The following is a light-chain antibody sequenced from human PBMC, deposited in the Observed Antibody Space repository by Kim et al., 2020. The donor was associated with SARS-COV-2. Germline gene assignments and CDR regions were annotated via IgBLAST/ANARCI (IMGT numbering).Light chain of an antibody. CDR1: QSLLHSDGKTY. CDR3: MHGIHLMYN. CDR2: EVF. J-gene: IGKJ2*01. Sequence: DIVMTQSPLSLSVTPGQPASISCKSSQSLLHSDGKTYLYWYLQKPGQSPQVLIYEVFSRFSGVPDRFSGSGSGTDFTLKISRVEAEDVGVYYCMHGIHLMYNFGQGTKLEI. V-gene: IGKV2-29*02.